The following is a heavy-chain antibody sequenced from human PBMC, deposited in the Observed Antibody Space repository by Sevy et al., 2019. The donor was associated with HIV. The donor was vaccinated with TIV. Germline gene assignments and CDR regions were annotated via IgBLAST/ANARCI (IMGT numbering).Heavy chain of an antibody. CDR3: ARENYYGSGIPIDY. J-gene: IGHJ4*02. V-gene: IGHV3-48*01. D-gene: IGHD3-10*01. Sequence: GGSLRLSCAASGFTFSSYSMNWVRQAPGKGLEWVSYISSSSSTIYYAHSVQGRFTISRDNAKNSLYLQMNSLRAEDTAVYYCARENYYGSGIPIDYWGQGTLVTVSS. CDR2: ISSSSSTI. CDR1: GFTFSSYS.